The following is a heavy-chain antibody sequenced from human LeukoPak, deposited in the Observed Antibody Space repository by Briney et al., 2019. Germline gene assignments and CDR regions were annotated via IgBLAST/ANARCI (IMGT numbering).Heavy chain of an antibody. Sequence: SETLSLTCTVSGGSISSGSYYWSWIRQPAGKGLEWIGRIYTSGSTNYNPSLKSRVTMSVDTSKNQFSLKLSSVTAADTAVYYCARDRGGSEWELLRGAFNIWGQGTMVTVSS. D-gene: IGHD1-26*01. CDR1: GGSISSGSYY. CDR2: IYTSGST. J-gene: IGHJ3*02. V-gene: IGHV4-61*02. CDR3: ARDRGGSEWELLRGAFNI.